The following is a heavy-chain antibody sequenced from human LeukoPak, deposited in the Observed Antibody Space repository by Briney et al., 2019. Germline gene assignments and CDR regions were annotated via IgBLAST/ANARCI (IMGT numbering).Heavy chain of an antibody. J-gene: IGHJ6*02. CDR3: ARMNCGGSCYSVYYYYGMDV. CDR1: GGTFSSYA. Sequence: ASVEISFKASGGTFSSYAISWVRPAPGQGLEGMGRIIPILGIANYAQKFQGRVTITADKSTSTAYMELSSLRSEDTAVYYCARMNCGGSCYSVYYYYGMDVWGQGTTVTVSS. CDR2: IIPILGIA. D-gene: IGHD2-15*01. V-gene: IGHV1-69*04.